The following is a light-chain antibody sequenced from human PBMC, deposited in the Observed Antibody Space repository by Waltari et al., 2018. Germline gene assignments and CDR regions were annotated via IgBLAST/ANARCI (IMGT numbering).Light chain of an antibody. CDR3: QHFHERPSGT. V-gene: IGKV3-15*01. Sequence: IVMTQSPATLSVSPGERATLSCRASQSISRNLAWYQQKPAQSPRLLIYYASTRAPGVPARFSGSGSGTEFALTISNLQAEDCAIYYCQHFHERPSGTFGQGTKVEFK. J-gene: IGKJ1*01. CDR2: YAS. CDR1: QSISRN.